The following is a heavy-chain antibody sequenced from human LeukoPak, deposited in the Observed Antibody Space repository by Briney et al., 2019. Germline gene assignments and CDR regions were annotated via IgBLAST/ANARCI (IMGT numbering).Heavy chain of an antibody. V-gene: IGHV4-4*02. Sequence: SETPSLACAVSGASISRSNWLSSVRQPPGRGLEWIGEIYHSGSTNYNPSLKSRVTISLDKSKNQFALKLNSVTAADTAVYYCARGGVYYGSGSNWFDTWGQGTLVTVSS. CDR1: GASISRSNW. J-gene: IGHJ5*02. CDR2: IYHSGST. D-gene: IGHD3-10*01. CDR3: ARGGVYYGSGSNWFDT.